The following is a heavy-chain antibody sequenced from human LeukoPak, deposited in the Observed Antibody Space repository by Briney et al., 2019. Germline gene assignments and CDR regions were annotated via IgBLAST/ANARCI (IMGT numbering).Heavy chain of an antibody. CDR2: MNPNSGNT. D-gene: IGHD5/OR15-5a*01. J-gene: IGHJ4*02. CDR3: ARGVGIVSTISKKHFDD. Sequence: GASVTVSFTASGYTFTSYDINWVRQATGQGLEWMGWMNPNSGNTGYAQKFQGRVTMTRNTSINTAYMELSSLRSEDTAIYYCARGVGIVSTISKKHFDDGGQGTLVTVSS. V-gene: IGHV1-8*01. CDR1: GYTFTSYD.